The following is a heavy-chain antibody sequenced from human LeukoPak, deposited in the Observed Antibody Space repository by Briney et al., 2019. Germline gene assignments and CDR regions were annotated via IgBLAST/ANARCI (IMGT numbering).Heavy chain of an antibody. V-gene: IGHV4-39*01. CDR3: ARRLLLGRFDY. J-gene: IGHJ4*02. D-gene: IGHD1-20*01. CDR1: GGSISSSSYY. CDR2: IYYSGST. Sequence: SETLSLTCTVSGGSISSSSYYWGWIRQPPGKGLEWIGSIYYSGSTYYNPSLKSRVTISVDTSKNQFSLKLSSVTAADTAVYYCARRLLLGRFDYWGQGTLVTVSS.